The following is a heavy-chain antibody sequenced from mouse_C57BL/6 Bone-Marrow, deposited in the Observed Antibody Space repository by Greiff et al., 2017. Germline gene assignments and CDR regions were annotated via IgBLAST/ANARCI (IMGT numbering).Heavy chain of an antibody. CDR2: NYPGDGGT. Sequence: VKLVESGPELVKPAASVKISCTASGYAFSSSWLNCVKRRPGKGLVWIGRNYPGDGGTNYNGTLKGKATLTADQSSSTAYMQHSSLTSENSAVYFWATDGCGYGAYWGQGTLVTVSA. V-gene: IGHV1-82*01. CDR1: GYAFSSSW. CDR3: ATDGCGYGAY. D-gene: IGHD1-1*01. J-gene: IGHJ3*01.